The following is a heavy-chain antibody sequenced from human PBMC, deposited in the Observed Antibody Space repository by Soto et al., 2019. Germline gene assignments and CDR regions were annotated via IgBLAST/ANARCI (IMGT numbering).Heavy chain of an antibody. CDR1: GGSISSYY. D-gene: IGHD6-6*01. CDR2: IYYSGST. V-gene: IGHV4-59*01. CDR3: ARARYSSSFDY. J-gene: IGHJ4*02. Sequence: SETLSLTCTVSGGSISSYYWSWIRQPPGKGLEWIGYIYYSGSTNYNPSPKSRVTISVDTSKNQFSLKLSSVTAADTAVYYCARARYSSSFDYWGQGTLVTVSS.